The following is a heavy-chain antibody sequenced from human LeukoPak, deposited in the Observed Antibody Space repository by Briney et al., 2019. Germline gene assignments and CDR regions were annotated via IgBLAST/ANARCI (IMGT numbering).Heavy chain of an antibody. D-gene: IGHD3-22*01. CDR3: ARGLNLRQGASSGYYYFPTIDY. J-gene: IGHJ4*02. V-gene: IGHV1-24*01. CDR1: GYTLTELS. Sequence: EASVQVSCQVSGYTLTELSMHWVRQAPGKGLEWMGGFDPEDGETIYAQKFQGRVTMTRDTSTSTVYMELSSLRSEDTAVYYCARGLNLRQGASSGYYYFPTIDYWGQGTLVTVSS. CDR2: FDPEDGET.